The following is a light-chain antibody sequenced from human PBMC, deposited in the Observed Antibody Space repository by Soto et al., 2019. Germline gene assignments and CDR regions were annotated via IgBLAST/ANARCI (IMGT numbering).Light chain of an antibody. CDR1: QSVRSN. Sequence: EVVMTQSPATLSVSPGERVTLSCRASQSVRSNLAWYQQKPGQAPRLLISGASSRATGIPDRFSGSGFGTDFTLTISRLEPEDFALYYCQHYAGGSRITFGQGTRLEIK. CDR2: GAS. CDR3: QHYAGGSRIT. J-gene: IGKJ5*01. V-gene: IGKV3-20*01.